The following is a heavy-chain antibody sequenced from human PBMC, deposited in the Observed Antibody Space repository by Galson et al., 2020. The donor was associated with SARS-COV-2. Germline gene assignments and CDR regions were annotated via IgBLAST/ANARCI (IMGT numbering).Heavy chain of an antibody. V-gene: IGHV3-72*01. CDR2: VRNDGNINPS. CDR3: TRDWKGAGDS. J-gene: IGHJ4*02. CDR1: GFTFSDHF. Sequence: GGSLRLSCTASGFTFSDHFMDWVRQAPGKGLEWVALVRNDGNINPSDYAASGKGSITISRYDAKHSIYLQLNNARTDDTGDYYCTRDWKGAGDSWGQGTLVTVSS. D-gene: IGHD3-10*01.